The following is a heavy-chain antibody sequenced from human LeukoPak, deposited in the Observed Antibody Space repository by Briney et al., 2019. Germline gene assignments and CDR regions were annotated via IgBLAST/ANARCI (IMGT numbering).Heavy chain of an antibody. CDR1: GFSFSSYE. V-gene: IGHV3-48*03. Sequence: GGSLRLSCAASGFSFSSYEFNWVRQAPGKGLEWVSYISSSGRTMYYADSVKGRFTMSRDNAKNSLYLQMNSLRAEDTAVYYCARERGYSDYWGQGTLVTVSS. CDR2: ISSSGRTM. D-gene: IGHD5-24*01. CDR3: ARERGYSDY. J-gene: IGHJ4*02.